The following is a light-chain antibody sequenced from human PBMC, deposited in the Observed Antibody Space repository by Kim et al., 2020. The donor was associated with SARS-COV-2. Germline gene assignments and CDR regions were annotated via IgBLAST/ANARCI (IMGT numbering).Light chain of an antibody. J-gene: IGLJ2*01. CDR1: SSDVGGYKY. CDR3: ISYTSSNTLV. Sequence: QSITISCTGTSSDVGGYKYVSWYQQHPGKAPKLMIYDVSNRPSGVSNRFSGSKSGYTASLTISGLQAEDEADYYCISYTSSNTLVFGGGTQLTVL. CDR2: DVS. V-gene: IGLV2-14*03.